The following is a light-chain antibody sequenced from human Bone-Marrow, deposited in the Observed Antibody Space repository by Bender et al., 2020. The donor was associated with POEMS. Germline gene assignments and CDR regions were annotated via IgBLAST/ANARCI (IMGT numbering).Light chain of an antibody. V-gene: IGLV1-40*01. CDR1: SSNTGSGYD. CDR3: YSTDSSGNHRV. Sequence: QSVLTQPPSVSGAPGQRVTISCTGSSSNTGSGYDINWYQHLPGTAPKLLIYGYNNRPSGVPDRFSGSRSGTMATLTISGAQVEDEADYYCYSTDSSGNHRVFGGGTKLTVL. J-gene: IGLJ2*01. CDR2: GYN.